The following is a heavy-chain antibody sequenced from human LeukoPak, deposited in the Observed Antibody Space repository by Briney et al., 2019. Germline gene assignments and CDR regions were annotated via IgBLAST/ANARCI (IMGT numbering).Heavy chain of an antibody. J-gene: IGHJ4*02. D-gene: IGHD2-15*01. V-gene: IGHV3-33*01. CDR2: IWYDGSNK. CDR3: ARDLSDVVVVAASGAFDY. Sequence: PGRSLRLSCAASGFTFSSYGMHWVRQAPGKGLEWVAVIWYDGSNKYYADSVKGRFTISRDNSKNTLYLQMNSLRAEDTAVHYCARDLSDVVVVAASGAFDYWGQGTLVTVSS. CDR1: GFTFSSYG.